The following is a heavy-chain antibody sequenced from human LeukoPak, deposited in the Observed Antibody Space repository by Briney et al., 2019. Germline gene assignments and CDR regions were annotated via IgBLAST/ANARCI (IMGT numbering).Heavy chain of an antibody. D-gene: IGHD1-26*01. V-gene: IGHV3-53*01. Sequence: GGSLRLSCAGSGFRVSTNYMNWVRQAPGKGLEWVSVIYNDDDTYYADSVKGRFTISRDNAKNSLYLQMNSLRAEDTAVYYCVTTWGAHYWYFDLWGRGALVTVSS. CDR2: IYNDDDT. CDR3: VTTWGAHYWYFDL. J-gene: IGHJ2*01. CDR1: GFRVSTNY.